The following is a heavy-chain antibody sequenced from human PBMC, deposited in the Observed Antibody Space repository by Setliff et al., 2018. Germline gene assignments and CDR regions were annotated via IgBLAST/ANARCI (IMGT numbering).Heavy chain of an antibody. Sequence: GGSLRLSCAASGFTFSTYRMHWVRQAPGKGLEWVAVIWDDGVKKYHADSVKGRFTISRDNSKNTLYLQMNRLRREDTAVYYCARTCSGSGCYAGLESWGQGTPVTVSS. V-gene: IGHV3-33*08. D-gene: IGHD2-15*01. CDR3: ARTCSGSGCYAGLES. CDR2: IWDDGVKK. CDR1: GFTFSTYR. J-gene: IGHJ4*02.